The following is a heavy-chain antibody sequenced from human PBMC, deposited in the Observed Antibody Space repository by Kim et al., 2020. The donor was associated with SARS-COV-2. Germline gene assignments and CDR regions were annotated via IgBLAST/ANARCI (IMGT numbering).Heavy chain of an antibody. CDR2: IIPIFGTA. CDR3: ASTPDIVVVVAAAKGSYGMDV. D-gene: IGHD2-15*01. V-gene: IGHV1-69*13. Sequence: SVKVSCKASGGTFSSYAISWVRQAPGQGLEWMGGIIPIFGTAYYAQKFQGRVTITADESTSTAYMELSSLRSEDTAVYYCASTPDIVVVVAAAKGSYGMDVWGQGTTVTVSS. CDR1: GGTFSSYA. J-gene: IGHJ6*02.